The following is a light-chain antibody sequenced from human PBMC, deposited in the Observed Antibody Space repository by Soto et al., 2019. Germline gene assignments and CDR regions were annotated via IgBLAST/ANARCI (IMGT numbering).Light chain of an antibody. Sequence: EIVLTQSPGTLSLSPGERATLSCRASPSVSSSYLAWYQQKPGQAPRLLIHGASSRATGIPDRISGSGSGTDFTLTISRLEPEDFAVYYCQQYGSSPITFGQGTRLEIK. J-gene: IGKJ5*01. CDR3: QQYGSSPIT. V-gene: IGKV3-20*01. CDR1: PSVSSSY. CDR2: GAS.